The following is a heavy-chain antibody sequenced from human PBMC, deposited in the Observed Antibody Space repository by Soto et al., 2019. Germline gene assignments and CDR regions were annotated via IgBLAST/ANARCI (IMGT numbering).Heavy chain of an antibody. CDR1: GGSISSYY. CDR2: IYYSGST. Sequence: SDTLSLTFTVSGGSISSYYWSWIRQPPGKGLEWIWYIYYSGSTNYNPSLKSRVTISVDTSKNQFSLKLSSVTAADTAVYYCARESTAGGIAAXWGQGTLVTVSX. D-gene: IGHD6-13*01. J-gene: IGHJ4*02. V-gene: IGHV4-59*01. CDR3: ARESTAGGIAAX.